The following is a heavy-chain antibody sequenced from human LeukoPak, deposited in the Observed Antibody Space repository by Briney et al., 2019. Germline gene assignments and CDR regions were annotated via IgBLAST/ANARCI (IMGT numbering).Heavy chain of an antibody. CDR2: ISGSGGST. D-gene: IGHD1-26*01. CDR3: AKAKVGGSYPNPFDY. V-gene: IGHV3-23*01. CDR1: GFTFSSYA. J-gene: IGHJ4*02. Sequence: GGSLRLSCAASGFTFSSYAMSWVRQAPGKGLEWVSAISGSGGSTYYADSVKGRFTISRDNSKNTLYLQMNSLRAEDTAVYYCAKAKVGGSYPNPFDYWGQGTLVTVSS.